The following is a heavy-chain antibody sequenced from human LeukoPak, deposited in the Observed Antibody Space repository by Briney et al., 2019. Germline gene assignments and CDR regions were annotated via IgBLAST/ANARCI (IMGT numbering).Heavy chain of an antibody. CDR3: ARHERGYYDSSGYYGEAFDI. CDR1: GGSISSSSYY. CDR2: IYYSGST. D-gene: IGHD3-22*01. V-gene: IGHV4-39*01. J-gene: IGHJ3*02. Sequence: PSETLSLTCTVSGGSISSSSYYWGWIRQPPGKGLEWIGSIYYSGSTYYNPSLKSRVTISVDTSKNQFSLKLSSVTAADTAVYYCARHERGYYDSSGYYGEAFDIWGQGTMVTVSS.